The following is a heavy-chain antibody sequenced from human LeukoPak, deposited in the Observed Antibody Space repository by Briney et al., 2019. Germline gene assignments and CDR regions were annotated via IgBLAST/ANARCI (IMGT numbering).Heavy chain of an antibody. D-gene: IGHD1-7*01. CDR2: ISSSGSTI. V-gene: IGHV3-48*04. CDR3: ARVELAPYYYYMDV. Sequence: GXXRLSCAASGFTFSSYSMNWVRQAPGKGLEWVSHISSSGSTILYADSVKGGFTISRDNAKNSLYLQMNSLRAEDTAVYYCARVELAPYYYYMDVWGKGTTVTVSS. J-gene: IGHJ6*03. CDR1: GFTFSSYS.